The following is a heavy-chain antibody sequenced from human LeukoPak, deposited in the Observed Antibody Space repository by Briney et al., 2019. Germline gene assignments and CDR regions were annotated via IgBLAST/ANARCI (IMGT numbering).Heavy chain of an antibody. CDR2: ISWNSGSI. CDR3: AKDRRDGATPDY. J-gene: IGHJ4*02. V-gene: IGHV3-9*01. CDR1: GFTFDDYA. D-gene: IGHD1-26*01. Sequence: GRSLRLSCAASGFTFDDYAMHWVRQAPGKGLEWVSGISWNSGSIGYADSVKGRFTISRDNSKNTLYLQMNSLRAEDTAVYYCAKDRRDGATPDYWGQGTLVTVSS.